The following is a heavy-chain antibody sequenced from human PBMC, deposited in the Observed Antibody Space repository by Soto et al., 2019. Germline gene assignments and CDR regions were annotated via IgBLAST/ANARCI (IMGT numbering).Heavy chain of an antibody. V-gene: IGHV3-48*03. CDR2: ISSSGSTI. CDR1: GFTFSSYE. CDR3: ARAHHYDFWSGYYTRYYYGMDV. D-gene: IGHD3-3*01. J-gene: IGHJ6*02. Sequence: GGSLRLSCAASGFTFSSYEMNWVRQAPGKGLEWVSYISSSGSTIYYADSVKGRFTISRDNAKNSLYLKMNSLRAEDTAVYYCARAHHYDFWSGYYTRYYYGMDVWGQGTTVTVSS.